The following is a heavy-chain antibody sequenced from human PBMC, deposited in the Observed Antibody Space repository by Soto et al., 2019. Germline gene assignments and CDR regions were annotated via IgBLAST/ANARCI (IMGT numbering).Heavy chain of an antibody. CDR1: GFTFSSYA. J-gene: IGHJ6*02. V-gene: IGHV3-23*01. CDR2: ITGSGGYT. D-gene: IGHD3-9*01. Sequence: WGSLRLSCAASGFTFSSYAMSWVRQAPGKGLEWVSDITGSGGYTFYADSVTGRFTISRDNSKNTLYLQMSSLRAEDTAVYYCAKERYYDILTGPENYYYHYGMDVWGQGTTVTVSS. CDR3: AKERYYDILTGPENYYYHYGMDV.